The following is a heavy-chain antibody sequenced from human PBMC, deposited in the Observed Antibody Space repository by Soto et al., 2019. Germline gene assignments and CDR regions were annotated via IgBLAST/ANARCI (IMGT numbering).Heavy chain of an antibody. CDR1: GFTFSSYG. J-gene: IGHJ6*03. CDR2: IWYDGSNK. CDR3: ARDQRDGDYEYYYYYMDV. V-gene: IGHV3-33*01. D-gene: IGHD4-17*01. Sequence: GGSLRLSCAASGFTFSSYGMHWVRQAPGKGLEWVAVIWYDGSNKYYADSVKGRFTISRDNSKNTLYLQMNSLRAEDTAVYYCARDQRDGDYEYYYYYMDVWGKGTTVTVSS.